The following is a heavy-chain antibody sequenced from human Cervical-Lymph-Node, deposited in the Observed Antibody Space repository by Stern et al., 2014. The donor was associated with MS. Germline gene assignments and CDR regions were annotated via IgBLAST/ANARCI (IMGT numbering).Heavy chain of an antibody. V-gene: IGHV1-69*06. Sequence: QVQLVQSGADVKKPGSSVRVSCKASGGTSWLRQAPGQGLEWMGGIIPVVGTANYAQTFQGRLTITADTSTTTTYMELSSLRSDDTAVYYCARGAGDNWFDPWGQGTLVSVSS. CDR3: ARGAGDNWFDP. CDR2: IIPVVGTA. D-gene: IGHD3-10*01. J-gene: IGHJ5*02. CDR1: GGT.